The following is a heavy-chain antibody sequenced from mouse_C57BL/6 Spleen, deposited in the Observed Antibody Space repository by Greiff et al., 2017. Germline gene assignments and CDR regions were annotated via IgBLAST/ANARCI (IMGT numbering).Heavy chain of an antibody. CDR2: ISGGGGNT. J-gene: IGHJ3*01. D-gene: IGHD2-5*01. Sequence: EVQLVESGGGLVKPGGSLKLSCAASGFTFSSYTMSWVRQTPEKRLEWVATISGGGGNTYYPDSVKGRFTISRDNAKNTLYLQMSSLRSEDTALYYCARETAYYSNSWFAYWGQGTLVTVSA. CDR3: ARETAYYSNSWFAY. V-gene: IGHV5-9*01. CDR1: GFTFSSYT.